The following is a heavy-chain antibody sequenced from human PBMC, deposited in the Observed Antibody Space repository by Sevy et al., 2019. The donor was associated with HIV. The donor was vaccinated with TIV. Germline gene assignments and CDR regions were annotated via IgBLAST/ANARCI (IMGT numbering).Heavy chain of an antibody. J-gene: IGHJ3*02. V-gene: IGHV3-30*02. CDR1: GFTFKNYG. D-gene: IGHD2-8*02. CDR2: IRHDESLE. Sequence: GGSLRLSCAASGFTFKNYGMHWVRQAPGKGLEWVAFIRHDESLEYYAGSVKGRFTISRDNSKNTLYLQMNSLRAEDTAVYYCARDRKVLLVVYAIPFDVFDIWGQRTMVTVSS. CDR3: ARDRKVLLVVYAIPFDVFDI.